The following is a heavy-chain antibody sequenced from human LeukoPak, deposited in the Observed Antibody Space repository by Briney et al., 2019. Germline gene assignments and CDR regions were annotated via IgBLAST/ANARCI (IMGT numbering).Heavy chain of an antibody. CDR2: IIPILGIA. CDR1: GGTFSSYA. J-gene: IGHJ4*02. Sequence: SVKVSCKASGGTFSSYAISWVRQAPGQGLEWMGRIIPILGIANYAQKFQGRVTITADKSTSTAYMELSSLRSEDTAVYYCARDRCGGLSGGSCRRPPDYFDYWGQGTLVTVSS. CDR3: ARDRCGGLSGGSCRRPPDYFDY. D-gene: IGHD2-15*01. V-gene: IGHV1-69*04.